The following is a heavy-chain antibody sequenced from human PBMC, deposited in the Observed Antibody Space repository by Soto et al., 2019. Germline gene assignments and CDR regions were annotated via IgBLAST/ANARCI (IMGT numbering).Heavy chain of an antibody. CDR3: ARATYYYDSSGYLSPE. CDR2: INPSGGST. V-gene: IGHV1-46*03. D-gene: IGHD3-22*01. Sequence: ASVKVSCKASGYTFTSYYMHWVRQAPGQGLEWMGIINPSGGSTSYAQKFQGRVTMTRDTSTSTVYMELSSLRSEDTAVYYCARATYYYDSSGYLSPEWGQGTLVTVSS. J-gene: IGHJ4*02. CDR1: GYTFTSYY.